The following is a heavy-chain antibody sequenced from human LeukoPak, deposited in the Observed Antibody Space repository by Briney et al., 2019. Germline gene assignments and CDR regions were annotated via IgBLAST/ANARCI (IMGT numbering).Heavy chain of an antibody. CDR3: ARRGAERKCSGGSCYYDY. Sequence: MLGEYLKISCKGSGYIFTTYWIGWVRQMPGKGLEWMGIIYPGDSNIRYSPSFQGQVTISADKSINTAYLQWSSLKASDTALYYCARRGAERKCSGGSCYYDYWGQGTLVAVSS. D-gene: IGHD2-15*01. V-gene: IGHV5-51*01. J-gene: IGHJ4*02. CDR2: IYPGDSNI. CDR1: GYIFTTYW.